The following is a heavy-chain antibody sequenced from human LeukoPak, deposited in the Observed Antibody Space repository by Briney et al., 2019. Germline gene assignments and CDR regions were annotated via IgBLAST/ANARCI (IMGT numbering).Heavy chain of an antibody. J-gene: IGHJ5*02. D-gene: IGHD2-15*01. CDR1: GLTFSSNS. Sequence: PGGSLRLSCVASGLTFSSNSMSWVRQPPGRGLEWVSGISVSGIPLYADSVKGRLTISRDNSKNTLSLQMNNLRAEDTALYYCAKGFSVRGRFDPWGQGTQVTVSS. V-gene: IGHV3-23*01. CDR2: ISVSGIP. CDR3: AKGFSVRGRFDP.